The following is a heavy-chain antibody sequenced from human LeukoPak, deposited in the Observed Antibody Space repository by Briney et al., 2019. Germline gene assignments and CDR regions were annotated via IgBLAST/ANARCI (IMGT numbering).Heavy chain of an antibody. CDR2: VYYSGST. CDR3: ARASFDVVFGNWFDP. D-gene: IGHD3-10*01. CDR1: SGSIGSSSNY. Sequence: SETLSLTCTVSSGSIGSSSNYWGWIRQAPGKGLEWIGNVYYSGSTFYNPSLKSRVTISVDTSKNQFSLKLRSVTAADTAIYYCARASFDVVFGNWFDPWGQGTLVTVSS. J-gene: IGHJ5*02. V-gene: IGHV4-39*01.